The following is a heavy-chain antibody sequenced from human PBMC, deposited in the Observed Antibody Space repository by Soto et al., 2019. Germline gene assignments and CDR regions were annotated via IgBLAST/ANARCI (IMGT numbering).Heavy chain of an antibody. J-gene: IGHJ5*02. CDR1: GFTFSSYS. CDR3: ARDPELITIFGVVISGRGGWFDP. D-gene: IGHD3-3*01. CDR2: ISSSSSTI. V-gene: IGHV3-48*02. Sequence: GGSLRLSCAASGFTFSSYSMNWVRQAPGKGLEWVSYISSSSSTIYYADSVKGRFTISRDNAKNSLYLQMNSLRDEDTAVYYCARDPELITIFGVVISGRGGWFDPWGQGTLVTVSS.